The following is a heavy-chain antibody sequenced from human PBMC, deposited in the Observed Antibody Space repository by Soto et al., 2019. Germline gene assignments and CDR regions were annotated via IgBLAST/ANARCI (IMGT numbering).Heavy chain of an antibody. CDR3: ARMYSSGSGWFHP. D-gene: IGHD6-19*01. Sequence: PSETQSLTCFVSGYSITAGGYYWSWIRHHPGKGLEWIGSFYSSGSIIYNPSLRSRVSISGDTSSNQFSMSLTSVTAADTARYYCARMYSSGSGWFHPWGQGTLVTVS. V-gene: IGHV4-31*03. CDR2: FYSSGSI. J-gene: IGHJ5*02. CDR1: GYSITAGGYY.